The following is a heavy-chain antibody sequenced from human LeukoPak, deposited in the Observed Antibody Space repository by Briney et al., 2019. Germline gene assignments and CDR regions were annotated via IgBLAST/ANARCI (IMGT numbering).Heavy chain of an antibody. CDR3: ARGGYCSSSICYSLNAFDI. V-gene: IGHV3-11*04. Sequence: GGSLRLSCAASGFTFSNAWMSWVRQAPGKGLEWVSYISSSGTTIYYADSVKGRFTISRDNAKNSLYLQMNSLRAEDTAVYYCARGGYCSSSICYSLNAFDIWGQGTMFTVSS. D-gene: IGHD2-2*01. J-gene: IGHJ3*02. CDR1: GFTFSNAW. CDR2: ISSSGTTI.